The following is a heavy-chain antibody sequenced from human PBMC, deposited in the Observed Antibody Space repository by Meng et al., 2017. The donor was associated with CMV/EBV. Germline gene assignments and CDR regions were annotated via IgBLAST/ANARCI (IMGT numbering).Heavy chain of an antibody. J-gene: IGHJ6*02. V-gene: IGHV4-61*01. CDR3: ARVLRSGYYYYGMDL. D-gene: IGHD3-3*01. CDR1: GGSVSSGSYY. CDR2: IYYSGST. Sequence: SETLSLTCTVSGGSVSSGSYYWSWIRQPPGKGLEWIGYIYYSGSTNYNPSLKSRVTISVDTSKNQFSLKLSSVTAADTAVYYCARVLRSGYYYYGMDLWGQGTTVTVSS.